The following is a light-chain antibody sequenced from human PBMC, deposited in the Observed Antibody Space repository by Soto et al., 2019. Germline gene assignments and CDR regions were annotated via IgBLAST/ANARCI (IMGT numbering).Light chain of an antibody. CDR1: QSVSQY. CDR3: QQYATSARLT. V-gene: IGKV3-20*01. CDR2: GAS. J-gene: IGKJ3*01. Sequence: EIVLTQSPGTLSWSLGERATLSCRASQSVSQYLAWYQQKPGQAPRLLIYGASSRANGIPDRFSGSGSGTDFTVTINGLEPVDVAVYYCQQYATSARLTFGPGTNVDI.